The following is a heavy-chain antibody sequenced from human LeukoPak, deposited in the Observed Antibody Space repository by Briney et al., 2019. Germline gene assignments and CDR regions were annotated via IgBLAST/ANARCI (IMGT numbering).Heavy chain of an antibody. J-gene: IGHJ4*02. CDR1: GGSISSGSYY. D-gene: IGHD6-6*01. V-gene: IGHV4-61*02. Sequence: SQTLSLTCTVSGGSISSGSYYWSWIRQPAGKGLEWIGRIYTSGSTNYNPSLKSRVTISVDTSKNQFSLKLSSVTAADTAVYYCARDYSSSSGRGYFDYWGQGTLVTVSS. CDR3: ARDYSSSSGRGYFDY. CDR2: IYTSGST.